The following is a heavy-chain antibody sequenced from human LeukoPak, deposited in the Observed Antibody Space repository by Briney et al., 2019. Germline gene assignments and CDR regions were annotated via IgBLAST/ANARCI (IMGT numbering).Heavy chain of an antibody. Sequence: ASVKVSCKASVYTFTGYYMHWVRQAPGQGLEWMGWMNPNRGDTGYAQKFQGRVTITRNTSISTAYMELSSLRSEDTAVYYCARGLWGDFWSGDYYYYYMDVWGEGTTVTVSS. CDR3: ARGLWGDFWSGDYYYYYMDV. D-gene: IGHD3-3*01. CDR2: MNPNRGDT. V-gene: IGHV1-8*03. J-gene: IGHJ6*03. CDR1: VYTFTGYY.